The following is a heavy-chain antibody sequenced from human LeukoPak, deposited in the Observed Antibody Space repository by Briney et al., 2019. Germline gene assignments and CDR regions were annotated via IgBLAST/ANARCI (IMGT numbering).Heavy chain of an antibody. V-gene: IGHV3-23*01. CDR2: YIYSEDST. CDR3: GKATGYLL. CDR1: GFPFSSHY. Sequence: GSLRLLCCASGFPFSSHYIRWVLQGPGEGLEWVSTYIYSEDSTYYADSVKGRITISRDNSENTLFLRMNSRRAEDTAVYYCGKATGYLLWGQGTLVIVSS. J-gene: IGHJ4*02. D-gene: IGHD1-14*01.